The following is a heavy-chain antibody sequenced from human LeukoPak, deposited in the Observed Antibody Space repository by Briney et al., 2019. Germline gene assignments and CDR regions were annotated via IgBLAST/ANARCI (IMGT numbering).Heavy chain of an antibody. CDR2: ISAYNGNT. CDR3: ARGGYDSSGYYLSSFDY. J-gene: IGHJ4*02. CDR1: GYTFTSYG. Sequence: ASVKVSCKASGYTFTSYGISWVRQAPGQGLEWMGWISAYNGNTNYAQKLQGRVTMTTDTSTSTAYMGLRSLRSDDTAVYYCARGGYDSSGYYLSSFDYWGQGTLVTVSS. V-gene: IGHV1-18*01. D-gene: IGHD3-22*01.